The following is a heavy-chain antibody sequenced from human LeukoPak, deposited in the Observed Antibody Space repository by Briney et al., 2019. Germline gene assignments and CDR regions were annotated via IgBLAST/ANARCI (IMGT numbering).Heavy chain of an antibody. CDR1: GGSISSGSYY. CDR2: IYTSGTT. V-gene: IGHV4-61*02. J-gene: IGHJ4*02. CDR3: AGLSTVTTSFDY. D-gene: IGHD4-17*01. Sequence: SETLSLTCTVSGGSISSGSYYWSWIRQPAGKGLEWIGRIYTSGTTHYNPSLKSRVTMSVDTSKNQFSLKLSSVTAADTAVYYCAGLSTVTTSFDYWGQGTLVTVSS.